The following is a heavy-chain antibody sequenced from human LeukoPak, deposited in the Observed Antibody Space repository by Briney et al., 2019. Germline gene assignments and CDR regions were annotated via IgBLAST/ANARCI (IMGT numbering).Heavy chain of an antibody. J-gene: IGHJ4*02. CDR1: GFTFSSYA. CDR3: AKTTPYYYDSSGYYPYYFGY. D-gene: IGHD3-22*01. Sequence: GGSLRLSCAASGFTFSSYAMSWVRQAPGKGLEWVSAISGSGGSTYYADSVKGRSTISRDNSKNTLYLQMNSLRAEDTAVYYCAKTTPYYYDSSGYYPYYFGYWGQGTLVTVSS. CDR2: ISGSGGST. V-gene: IGHV3-23*01.